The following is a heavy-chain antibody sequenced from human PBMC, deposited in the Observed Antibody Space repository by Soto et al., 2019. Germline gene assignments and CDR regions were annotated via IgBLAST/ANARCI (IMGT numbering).Heavy chain of an antibody. CDR2: IYWDDDK. CDR3: IQSRCGGDCLQSYASHYYYGMDV. Sequence: SGPTLVNPTQTLTLTCTFSGFSLSTSGVGVGWIRQPPGKALEWLALIYWDDDKRYSPSLRSRLTISKDTSKNQVVLTMANMDPVDTATYYCIQSRCGGDCLQSYASHYYYGMDVWGQGTTVTVSS. V-gene: IGHV2-5*02. D-gene: IGHD2-21*02. CDR1: GFSLSTSGVG. J-gene: IGHJ6*02.